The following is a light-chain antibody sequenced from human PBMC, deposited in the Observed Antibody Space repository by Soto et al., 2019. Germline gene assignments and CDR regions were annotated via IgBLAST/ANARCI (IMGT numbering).Light chain of an antibody. Sequence: EIVLTQSPGTLSLSPGERATLSCRASQIIFNNYLAWHQQKPGQAPRLLIYGASSRASGIPDRFSGSGSVTDFTLTISRLEPEDFAVYYCQQYGNSPIFTFGPGTKVDIK. CDR2: GAS. CDR3: QQYGNSPIFT. CDR1: QIIFNNY. V-gene: IGKV3-20*01. J-gene: IGKJ3*01.